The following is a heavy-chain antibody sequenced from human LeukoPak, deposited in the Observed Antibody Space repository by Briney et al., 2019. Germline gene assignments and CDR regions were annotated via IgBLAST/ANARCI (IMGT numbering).Heavy chain of an antibody. V-gene: IGHV1-2*02. CDR3: ARIEVAAGSFDWSPWRTRIPYGMDV. CDR2: INPNSGGT. Sequence: ASVKVSCKASGYTFTGYYMHWVRQAPGQGLEWMGWINPNSGGTNYAQKFQGRVSMTRDTSISTAYMELSRLRSDDTAVYYCARIEVAAGSFDWSPWRTRIPYGMDVWGQGTTVTVSS. J-gene: IGHJ6*02. D-gene: IGHD3-9*01. CDR1: GYTFTGYY.